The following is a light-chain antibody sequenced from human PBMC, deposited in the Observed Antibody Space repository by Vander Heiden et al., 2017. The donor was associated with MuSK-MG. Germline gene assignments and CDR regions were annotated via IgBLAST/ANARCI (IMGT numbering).Light chain of an antibody. V-gene: IGKV1-39*01. CDR1: QSISSY. CDR2: AAS. CDR3: QQSYSNQPIT. J-gene: IGKJ5*01. Sequence: DIQMTQSQSSLSASVGDRVTITCWASQSISSYLNWYQQKPGNAPKLLIYAASSWQCRVPSRFSGSGCGTDFTLTISSRQPEDFAAYYCQQSYSNQPITFGQGTRLEIK.